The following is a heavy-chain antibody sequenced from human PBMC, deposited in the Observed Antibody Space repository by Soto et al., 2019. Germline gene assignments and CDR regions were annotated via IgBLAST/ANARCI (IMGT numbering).Heavy chain of an antibody. CDR1: GFSLSTSGVG. D-gene: IGHD3-22*01. Sequence: QITLKESGPTLVKPTQTLTLTCTFSGFSLSTSGVGVGWIRQPPGKALEWLALIYWDDDKRYSPSLKSRLTITKDTSKNQVVLTMTNMDPVDTATYYCAHRSIVAVGTDFDYWGQGTLVTVSS. V-gene: IGHV2-5*02. CDR3: AHRSIVAVGTDFDY. J-gene: IGHJ4*02. CDR2: IYWDDDK.